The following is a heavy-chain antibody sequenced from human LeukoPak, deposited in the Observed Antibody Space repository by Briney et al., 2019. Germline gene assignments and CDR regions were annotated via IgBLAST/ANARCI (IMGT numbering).Heavy chain of an antibody. V-gene: IGHV4-61*02. J-gene: IGHJ4*02. CDR2: IYTSGST. D-gene: IGHD4-23*01. CDR1: GGSISSGSYD. CDR3: AREPLYGGNPADY. Sequence: SQTLSLTCTVSGGSISSGSYDWSWIRQPAGKGLEWIGRIYTSGSTNYNPSLKSRVTISVDTSKNQFSLKLSSVTAADTAVYYCAREPLYGGNPADYWGQGTLVTVSS.